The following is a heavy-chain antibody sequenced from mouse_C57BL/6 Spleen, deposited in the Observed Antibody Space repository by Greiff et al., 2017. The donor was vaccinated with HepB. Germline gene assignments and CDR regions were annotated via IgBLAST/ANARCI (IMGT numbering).Heavy chain of an antibody. CDR1: GYSITSGYD. D-gene: IGHD1-1*01. CDR3: AREQNTRATWPYGSSYLYFDV. CDR2: ISYSGST. Sequence: DVKLQESGPGMVKPSQSLSLTCTVTGYSITSGYDWHWIRHFPGNKLEWMGYISYSGSTNYNPSLKSRISITHDTSKNHFFLKLNSVTTEDTATYYCAREQNTRATWPYGSSYLYFDVWGTGTTVTVSS. V-gene: IGHV3-1*01. J-gene: IGHJ1*03.